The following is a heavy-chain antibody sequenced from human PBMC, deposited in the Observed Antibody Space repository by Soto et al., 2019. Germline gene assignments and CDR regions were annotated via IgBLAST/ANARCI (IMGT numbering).Heavy chain of an antibody. Sequence: SETLSRTCSVSGGSIISSDYYWAWIRQPPEKWLGWIGSIYYNWVTYSNPSRKGRVTISKDTSKNKFSLQLTSVTVADTDFYSCGRVLVADTRHTGPDYWGQGTQVTVS. CDR1: GGSIISSDYY. J-gene: IGHJ4*02. CDR2: IYYNWVT. V-gene: IGHV4-39*02. CDR3: GRVLVADTRHTGPDY. D-gene: IGHD2-15*01.